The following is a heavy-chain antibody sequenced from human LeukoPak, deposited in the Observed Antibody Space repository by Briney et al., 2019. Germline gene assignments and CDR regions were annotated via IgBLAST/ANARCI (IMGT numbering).Heavy chain of an antibody. J-gene: IGHJ6*02. D-gene: IGHD6-19*01. V-gene: IGHV4-39*07. Sequence: PSETLSLTCTVSGGSISSSSYYWGWIRQPPGKGLEWIGSIYYSGSTYYNPSLKSRVTISVDTSKNQFSLKLSSVTAADTAVYYCARHRLAVAESYGMDVWGQGTTVTVSS. CDR3: ARHRLAVAESYGMDV. CDR1: GGSISSSSYY. CDR2: IYYSGST.